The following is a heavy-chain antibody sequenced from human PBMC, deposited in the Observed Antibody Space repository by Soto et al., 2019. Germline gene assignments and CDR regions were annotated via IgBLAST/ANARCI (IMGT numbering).Heavy chain of an antibody. CDR2: IYAGYSHT. CDR3: ARQSPIVGATTNFDY. V-gene: IGHV5-51*01. CDR1: RYSFTSSW. D-gene: IGHD1-26*01. J-gene: IGHJ4*02. Sequence: GQSLKMSCKGSRYSFTSSWIVLVRQMPGKGLEWMRIIYAGYSHTRYSPSFQGHVTISADTSISIAHRHCLSLKTPDPAMYYCARQSPIVGATTNFDYWGQGTLVTVSS.